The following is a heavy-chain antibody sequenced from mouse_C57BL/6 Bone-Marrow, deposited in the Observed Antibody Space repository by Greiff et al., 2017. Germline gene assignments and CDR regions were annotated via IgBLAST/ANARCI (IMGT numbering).Heavy chain of an antibody. CDR3: SIYVSSSFDY. D-gene: IGHD1-1*01. J-gene: IGHJ2*01. V-gene: IGHV5-4*01. CDR1: GFTFSSDA. Sequence: EVQLVESGGGLAKPGGSLKLSCAASGFTFSSDAMSWVRQTPEKRLEWVATISDGGSYTYYPDNVKGRFTISRDKAKNNLYLQMSHLKSEDTAMYYCSIYVSSSFDYWGKGTTLTVSS. CDR2: ISDGGSYT.